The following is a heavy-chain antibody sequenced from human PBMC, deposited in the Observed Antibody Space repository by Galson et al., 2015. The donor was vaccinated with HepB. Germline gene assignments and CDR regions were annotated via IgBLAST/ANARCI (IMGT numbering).Heavy chain of an antibody. Sequence: SVKVSCKASGGTFNIYAISWVRQAPGQGLEWMGGIIPLIGIVKYAQKFQDRVTITADKSTSTAYMELNSLRSEDTAVYYCARESDYDYVYVWFDPWGQGTLVTVSS. CDR2: IIPLIGIV. CDR1: GGTFNIYA. V-gene: IGHV1-69*10. D-gene: IGHD5-12*01. J-gene: IGHJ5*02. CDR3: ARESDYDYVYVWFDP.